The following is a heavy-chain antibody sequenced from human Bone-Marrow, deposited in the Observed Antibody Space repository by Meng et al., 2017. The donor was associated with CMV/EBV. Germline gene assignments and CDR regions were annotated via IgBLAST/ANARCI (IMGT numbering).Heavy chain of an antibody. J-gene: IGHJ3*02. CDR1: GGSISSYY. V-gene: IGHV4-59*12. Sequence: SETLSLTCTVAGGSISSYYWSWIRQPPGKGLEWIGYIYYSGSTNYNPSLKSRVTISVDTSKNQFSLKMSSVNAADTAVYYCARLHAFDIWGQGTMVTVSS. CDR2: IYYSGST. CDR3: ARLHAFDI.